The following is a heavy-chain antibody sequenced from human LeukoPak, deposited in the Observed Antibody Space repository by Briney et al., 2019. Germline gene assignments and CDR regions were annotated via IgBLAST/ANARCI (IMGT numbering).Heavy chain of an antibody. CDR2: ISPYSCDT. Sequence: SVKVSCKASGYTFTGYNLHWVRQAPGQGPEWMGLISPYSCDTYYAQKFQCRVTITQDTTINTAYMELSRLPSDDPAVYYCVTDLYMAEASPDYWGQGTLVTVSS. CDR3: VTDLYMAEASPDY. V-gene: IGHV1-2*02. CDR1: GYTFTGYN. D-gene: IGHD4-11*01. J-gene: IGHJ4*02.